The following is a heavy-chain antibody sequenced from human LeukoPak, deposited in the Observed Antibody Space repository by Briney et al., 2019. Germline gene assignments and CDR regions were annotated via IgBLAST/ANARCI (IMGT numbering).Heavy chain of an antibody. Sequence: SETLSLTCAVYGGSFRGYYWSWIRQPPGKGLEWIGEINHSGSTNYNPSLKSRVTISVDTSKNQFSLKLSSVTAADTAVYYCARVRRGYSYVPYYYHGMDVWGQGTTVTVSS. CDR1: GGSFRGYY. CDR3: ARVRRGYSYVPYYYHGMDV. J-gene: IGHJ6*02. CDR2: INHSGST. D-gene: IGHD5-18*01. V-gene: IGHV4-34*01.